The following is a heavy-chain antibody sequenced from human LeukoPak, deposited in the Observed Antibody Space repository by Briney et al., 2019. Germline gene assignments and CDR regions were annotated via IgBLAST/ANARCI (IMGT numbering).Heavy chain of an antibody. D-gene: IGHD3-10*01. CDR3: ATDYYGSGSPGFGY. V-gene: IGHV3-15*07. CDR1: GLTFSSYA. CDR2: IKSKTDGGTT. Sequence: PGGSLRLSCAASGLTFSSYAMNWVRQAPGKGLEWVGRIKSKTDGGTTDNAAPVKGRFTISRDDSKNTLYLQMNSLKTEDTAVYYCATDYYGSGSPGFGYWGQGNMVTVSS. J-gene: IGHJ4*02.